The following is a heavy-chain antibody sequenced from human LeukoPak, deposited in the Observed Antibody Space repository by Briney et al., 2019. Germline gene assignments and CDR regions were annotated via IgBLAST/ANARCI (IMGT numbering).Heavy chain of an antibody. V-gene: IGHV1-18*01. CDR2: ISAYNDNT. D-gene: IGHD3-10*01. CDR3: ARVYYGSGYQTSDY. Sequence: GASVKVSCKTSGYTFASYGITWVRQAPGQGLEWMGWISAYNDNTDYAQKLQGRVTMTTDTSTSTAYMELRSLRSDDTAVYYCARVYYGSGYQTSDYWGQGTLVTVSS. J-gene: IGHJ4*02. CDR1: GYTFASYG.